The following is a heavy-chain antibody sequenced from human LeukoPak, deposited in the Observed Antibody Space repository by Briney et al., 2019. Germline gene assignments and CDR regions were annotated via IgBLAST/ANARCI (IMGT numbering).Heavy chain of an antibody. J-gene: IGHJ6*02. Sequence: SVKVSCKASGGTFSSYAISWVRQAPGQGLEWMGGIIPIFGTANYAQKSQGRVTITADESTSTAYMELSSLRSEDTAVYYCARDGRGQQLVSPNYYYYYGMDVWGQGTTVTVSS. CDR3: ARDGRGQQLVSPNYYYYYGMDV. CDR1: GGTFSSYA. V-gene: IGHV1-69*01. D-gene: IGHD6-13*01. CDR2: IIPIFGTA.